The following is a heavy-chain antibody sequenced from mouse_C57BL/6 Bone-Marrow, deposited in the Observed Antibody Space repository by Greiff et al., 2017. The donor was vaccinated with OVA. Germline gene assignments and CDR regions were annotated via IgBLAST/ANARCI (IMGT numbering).Heavy chain of an antibody. D-gene: IGHD1-1*01. J-gene: IGHJ3*01. CDR2: INPYNGGT. V-gene: IGHV1-19*01. Sequence: EVQLQQSGPVLVKPGASVKMSCKASGYTFTDYYMNWVKQSHGKSLEWIGVINPYNGGTSYNQKFKGKATLTVDKSSSTAYMELNSLTSEDSAVYYCARREFYYYGSSYPSFAYWGQGTLVTVSA. CDR1: GYTFTDYY. CDR3: ARREFYYYGSSYPSFAY.